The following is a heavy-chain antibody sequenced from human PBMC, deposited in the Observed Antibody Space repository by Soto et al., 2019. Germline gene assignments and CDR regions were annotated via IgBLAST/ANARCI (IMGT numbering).Heavy chain of an antibody. CDR2: ISYDGSNK. CDR1: GFTFSSYG. Sequence: QVQLVESGGGVVQPGRSLRLSCAASGFTFSSYGMHWVRQAQGKGLEWVAVISYDGSNKYYADSVKGRFTISRDNSKNTLYLQMNSLRAEDTAVYYCAKDVRIQLWIYYFDYWGQGTLVTVSS. J-gene: IGHJ4*02. D-gene: IGHD5-18*01. CDR3: AKDVRIQLWIYYFDY. V-gene: IGHV3-30*18.